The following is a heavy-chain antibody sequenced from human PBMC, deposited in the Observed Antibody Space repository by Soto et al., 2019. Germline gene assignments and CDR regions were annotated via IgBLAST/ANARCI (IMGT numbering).Heavy chain of an antibody. CDR1: GFSVTNAW. D-gene: IGHD2-15*01. V-gene: IGHV3-15*07. CDR3: TTGSVEGF. Sequence: EVQLVDSGGGLVKPGGSLRLSCSASGFSVTNAWMNWVRQAPGKGLEWVGRVYTSAEGGATHYAAPVKSRFTISRDDSINTVYLQMNSLMTEDTAVYYCTTGSVEGFWGQGTTVTVSS. J-gene: IGHJ6*02. CDR2: VYTSAEGGAT.